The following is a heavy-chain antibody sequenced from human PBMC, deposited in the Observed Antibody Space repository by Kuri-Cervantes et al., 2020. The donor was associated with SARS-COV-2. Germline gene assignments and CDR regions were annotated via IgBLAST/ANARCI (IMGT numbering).Heavy chain of an antibody. D-gene: IGHD6-13*01. J-gene: IGHJ4*02. CDR3: AKSMSIAAPASDY. V-gene: IGHV3-23*01. Sequence: GGSLRLSCAASGFTFSSYAMRWVRQAPGKGLEWVSTISNSGGSTYYADSVKGRFTISRDNSKNTLYLQMNSLRADDTAVYYCAKSMSIAAPASDYWAREPWSPSPQ. CDR2: ISNSGGST. CDR1: GFTFSSYA.